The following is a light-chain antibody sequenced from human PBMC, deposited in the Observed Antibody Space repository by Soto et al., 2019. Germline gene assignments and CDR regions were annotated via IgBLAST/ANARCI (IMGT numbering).Light chain of an antibody. CDR3: SSYTSSNTLHV. J-gene: IGLJ1*01. CDR1: SSDVGDYDY. CDR2: DVS. V-gene: IGLV2-14*03. Sequence: QSALTQPASVSGAPGQSITISCTGTSSDVGDYDYVSWYHQHPGKAPKLLIYDVSNRPSGVSNRFSGSKSGNTASLTISGLQAEDEADYYCSSYTSSNTLHVFGTGTKVTVL.